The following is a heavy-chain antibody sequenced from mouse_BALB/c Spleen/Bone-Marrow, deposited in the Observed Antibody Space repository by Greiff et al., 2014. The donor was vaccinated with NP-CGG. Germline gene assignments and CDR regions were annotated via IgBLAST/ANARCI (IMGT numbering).Heavy chain of an antibody. Sequence: EVQLQQSGAELVRSGASVRLSCTASGLNIKDYYMHWVKQRPEQGLEWIGRIDPANGNTKYDPKFQSKATITTDTSSNTVYLQLSSLTSEDTVVYYCARFYGGGGRLDYWGQGTSLTVSS. CDR3: ARFYGGGGRLDY. CDR1: GLNIKDYY. V-gene: IGHV14-3*02. CDR2: IDPANGNT. D-gene: IGHD1-1*02. J-gene: IGHJ2*02.